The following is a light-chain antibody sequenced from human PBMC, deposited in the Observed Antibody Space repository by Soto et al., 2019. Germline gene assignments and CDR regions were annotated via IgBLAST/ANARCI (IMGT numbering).Light chain of an antibody. CDR2: DSS. V-gene: IGKV3-11*01. CDR3: QLRSHLVTT. Sequence: EIVLTQSPATLSLSPGERATLSCRASQSVSSYLAWYQDKPGQAARLLIYDSSNRATGIPARLSGSGSGTNFTITISSLEPEDFVVDCSQLRSHLVTTCAGGTKVEVK. J-gene: IGKJ4*01. CDR1: QSVSSY.